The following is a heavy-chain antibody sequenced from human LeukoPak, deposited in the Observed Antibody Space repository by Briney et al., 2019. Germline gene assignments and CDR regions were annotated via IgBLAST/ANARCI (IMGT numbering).Heavy chain of an antibody. J-gene: IGHJ4*02. Sequence: PSGTLSLTCTVSGGSISSGGYYWSWIRQHPGKGLEWIGYIYYSGSTYYNPSLKSRVTISVDTSKNQFSLKLSSVTAADTAVYYCARVRLPDNFDYWGQGTLVTVSS. CDR2: IYYSGST. V-gene: IGHV4-31*03. CDR1: GGSISSGGYY. D-gene: IGHD2-2*01. CDR3: ARVRLPDNFDY.